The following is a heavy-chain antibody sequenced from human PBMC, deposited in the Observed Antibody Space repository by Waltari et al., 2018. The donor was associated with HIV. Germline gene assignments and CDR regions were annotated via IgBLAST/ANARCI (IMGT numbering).Heavy chain of an antibody. Sequence: QVQLVQSGAEVKKPGSSVKVSCKASGGTFSSYAISWVRQAPGQGLKWMGGIVPIFGTANYAQKFQGTVTITAEESTSTAYMELSSLRSEYTAVYYCARGDQPLVLVAHFDYWGQGTLVTVSS. D-gene: IGHD2-15*01. J-gene: IGHJ4*02. V-gene: IGHV1-69*01. CDR2: IVPIFGTA. CDR3: ARGDQPLVLVAHFDY. CDR1: GGTFSSYA.